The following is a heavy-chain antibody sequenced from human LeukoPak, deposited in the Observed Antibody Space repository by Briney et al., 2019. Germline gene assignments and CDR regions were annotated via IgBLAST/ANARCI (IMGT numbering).Heavy chain of an antibody. Sequence: SVKVSCTASGVTFSSYTISWVRQAPGQGLEWMGRIIPILGIANYAQKFQGRDTITADNSTTTAYMELSSLRSEDTAVYYCASREMATNPAIDYWGQGTLVTVSS. CDR1: GVTFSSYT. D-gene: IGHD5-24*01. CDR3: ASREMATNPAIDY. J-gene: IGHJ4*02. V-gene: IGHV1-69*02. CDR2: IIPILGIA.